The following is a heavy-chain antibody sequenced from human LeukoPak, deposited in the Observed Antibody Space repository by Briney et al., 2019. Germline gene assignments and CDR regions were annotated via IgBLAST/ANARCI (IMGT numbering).Heavy chain of an antibody. J-gene: IGHJ4*02. CDR3: AREKGYSSSSGY. Sequence: ASVKVSCKASGYTFTGYYMHWVRQAPGQGLEWMGWINPNSGGTNYAQKFQGRVTMTRDTSISTAYMELSRLRSDDTAVYYCAREKGYSSSSGYWGQGTLVTVSS. D-gene: IGHD6-13*01. CDR2: INPNSGGT. V-gene: IGHV1-2*02. CDR1: GYTFTGYY.